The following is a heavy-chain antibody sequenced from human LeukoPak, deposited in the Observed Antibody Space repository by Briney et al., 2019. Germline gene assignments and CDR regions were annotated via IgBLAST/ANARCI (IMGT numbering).Heavy chain of an antibody. CDR3: ARGLRYYYYFGMDV. V-gene: IGHV3-11*01. CDR2: ISSSGSTI. Sequence: GGSLRLSCAASGFTFSDYYMNWVRQAPGKGLEWVSFISSSGSTIYYADSVKGRFTISRDNAESSVFLQLSSLSPEDTAVYFCARGLRYYYYFGMDVWGHGTTVTASS. CDR1: GFTFSDYY. J-gene: IGHJ6*02. D-gene: IGHD2-15*01.